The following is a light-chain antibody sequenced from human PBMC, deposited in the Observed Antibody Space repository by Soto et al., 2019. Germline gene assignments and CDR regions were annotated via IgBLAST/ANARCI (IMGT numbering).Light chain of an antibody. V-gene: IGKV1-5*03. CDR3: QQYSRLYT. CDR1: QTISSW. J-gene: IGKJ2*01. Sequence: DIQMTQSPSTLSGSVGDRVTITCRASQTISSWLAWYQQKPGKAPKLLIYKASTLKSGVPSRFSGSGSGTEFTLTISSLQPDDFATYYCQQYSRLYTFGQGTKVDIK. CDR2: KAS.